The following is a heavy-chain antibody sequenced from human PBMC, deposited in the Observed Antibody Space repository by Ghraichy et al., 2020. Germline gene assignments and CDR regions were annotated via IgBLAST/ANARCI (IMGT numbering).Heavy chain of an antibody. J-gene: IGHJ6*03. D-gene: IGHD7-27*01. CDR1: GGSISSYY. Sequence: QTLSLTCTVSGGSISSYYWSWIRQPPGKGLEWIGYIYYSGSTNYNPSLKSRVTISVDTSKNQFSLKLSSVTAADTAVYYCARAPDWGIDNNYYYYYYMDVWGKGTTVTVSS. V-gene: IGHV4-59*01. CDR3: ARAPDWGIDNNYYYYYYMDV. CDR2: IYYSGST.